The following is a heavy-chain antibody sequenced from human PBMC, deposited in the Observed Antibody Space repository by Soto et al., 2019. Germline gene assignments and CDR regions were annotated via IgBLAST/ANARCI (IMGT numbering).Heavy chain of an antibody. CDR2: IYHSGST. D-gene: IGHD5-12*01. CDR1: GGSISSSNW. CDR3: ARGDIVAIFGMDV. Sequence: SETLSLTCAVSGGSISSSNWWSWVRQPPGKGLEWIGEIYHSGSTNYNPSLKSRVTMTRDTSTSTVYMELSSLRSEDTAVYYCARGDIVAIFGMDVWGQGTTVTVSS. V-gene: IGHV4-4*02. J-gene: IGHJ6*02.